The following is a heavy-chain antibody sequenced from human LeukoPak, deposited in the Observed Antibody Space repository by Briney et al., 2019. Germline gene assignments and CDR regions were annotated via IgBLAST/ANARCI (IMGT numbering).Heavy chain of an antibody. CDR1: GFTFSSYA. V-gene: IGHV3-64*01. D-gene: IGHD5-24*01. CDR2: ISSNGGST. J-gene: IGHJ4*02. CDR3: ARDGLATIN. Sequence: GGSLRLSCAASGFTFSSYAMHWVRQAPGKGLEYVSAISSNGGSTYYANSVKGRFTISRDNSKNTLYLQMGSLRAEDMAVYYCARDGLATINWGQGTLVTVSS.